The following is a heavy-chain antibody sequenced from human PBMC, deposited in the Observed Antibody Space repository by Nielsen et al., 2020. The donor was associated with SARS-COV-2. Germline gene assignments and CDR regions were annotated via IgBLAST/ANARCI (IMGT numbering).Heavy chain of an antibody. D-gene: IGHD3-3*01. CDR3: ARAGAYYDFWSGYSGNDAFDI. J-gene: IGHJ3*02. CDR2: ISWNSGSI. V-gene: IGHV3-9*01. CDR1: GFTFDDYA. Sequence: SLKISCAASGFTFDDYAMHWVRQAPGKGLEWVSGISWNSGSIGYVDSVKGRFTISRDNAKNSLYLQMNSLRAEDTAVYYCARAGAYYDFWSGYSGNDAFDIWGQGTMVTVSS.